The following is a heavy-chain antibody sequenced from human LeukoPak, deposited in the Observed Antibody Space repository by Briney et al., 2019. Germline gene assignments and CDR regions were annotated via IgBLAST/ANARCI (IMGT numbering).Heavy chain of an antibody. D-gene: IGHD3-10*01. CDR1: GFTVSSNY. Sequence: PGGSLRLSCAASGFTVSSNYMSWVRQAPGKGLEWVSVIYSDGSTYYADSVKGRFTISRDNSKNTLYLQMNSLRAEDTAVYYCARAQYYYGSGDLNWGQGTTVTVS. CDR2: IYSDGST. V-gene: IGHV3-66*01. CDR3: ARAQYYYGSGDLN. J-gene: IGHJ6*02.